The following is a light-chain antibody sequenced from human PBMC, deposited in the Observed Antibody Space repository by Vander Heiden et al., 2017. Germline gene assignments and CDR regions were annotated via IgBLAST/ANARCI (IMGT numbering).Light chain of an antibody. CDR1: SSDVGGYNY. Sequence: QSALPQPASVSGSPGQSITISCTGTSSDVGGYNYVSWYQQHPGKAPKLMIYDVSNRPSGVSNRFSGSKSGNTASLTISGLQAEDEADYYCSSYTSSSRWVFGTGTKVTVL. V-gene: IGLV2-14*01. CDR2: DVS. CDR3: SSYTSSSRWV. J-gene: IGLJ1*01.